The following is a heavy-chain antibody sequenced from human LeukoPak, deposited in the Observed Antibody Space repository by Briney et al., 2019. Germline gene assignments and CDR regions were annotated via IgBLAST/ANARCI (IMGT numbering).Heavy chain of an antibody. CDR1: GFTLSSYS. CDR2: ITSRSSYI. J-gene: IGHJ4*02. Sequence: GESLRLSCAASGFTLSSYSMNWVRQAPGKGLEWVSSITSRSSYIYYADSVKGRFTISRDNAKNSLYLQMNSLRAEDTAVYYCARVPHDIVVVVAATPDYWGQGTRVTVSS. D-gene: IGHD2-15*01. V-gene: IGHV3-21*01. CDR3: ARVPHDIVVVVAATPDY.